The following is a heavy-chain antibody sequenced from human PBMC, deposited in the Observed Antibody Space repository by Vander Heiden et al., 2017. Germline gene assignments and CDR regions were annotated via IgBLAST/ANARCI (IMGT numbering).Heavy chain of an antibody. CDR2: TYYRSKWYN. Sequence: SGDSVSSNSAAWNWIRQSPSRGLEWLGRTYYRSKWYNDYAVSVKSRITINPDTSKNQFSLQLNSVTPEDTAVYYCARGLQWFGELFFNRFDPWGQGTLVTVSS. CDR1: GDSVSSNSAA. D-gene: IGHD3-10*01. V-gene: IGHV6-1*01. CDR3: ARGLQWFGELFFNRFDP. J-gene: IGHJ5*02.